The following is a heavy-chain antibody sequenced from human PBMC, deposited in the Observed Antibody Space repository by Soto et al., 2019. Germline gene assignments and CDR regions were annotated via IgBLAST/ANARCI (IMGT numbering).Heavy chain of an antibody. Sequence: PGGSLRLSCAVSGFTFSTSWMHWVRQAPGRGLEWVAQVNQDGSQKHYVDSVKGRFTISRDNAKNLMYLQMSSLGAEDTALYYCVKSMDVWGQGTTVTVS. CDR1: GFTFSTSW. CDR3: VKSMDV. V-gene: IGHV3-7*01. J-gene: IGHJ6*02. CDR2: VNQDGSQK.